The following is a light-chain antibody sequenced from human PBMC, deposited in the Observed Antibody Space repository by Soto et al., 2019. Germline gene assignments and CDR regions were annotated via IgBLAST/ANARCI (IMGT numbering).Light chain of an antibody. CDR2: GAS. V-gene: IGKV3-20*01. CDR3: QQYGSSPWT. Sequence: EIVLTQSPGTLSLSPGERATLSCRASESVSSNYLACYQQKPGQAPRLLIYGASSRATGIPDRFSGSGSGTDFTLTISRLEPEDFAVYYCQQYGSSPWTFGQGTKVEIK. J-gene: IGKJ1*01. CDR1: ESVSSNY.